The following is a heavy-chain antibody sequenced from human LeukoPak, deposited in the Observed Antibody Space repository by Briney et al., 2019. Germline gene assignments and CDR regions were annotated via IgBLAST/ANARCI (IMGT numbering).Heavy chain of an antibody. D-gene: IGHD3-22*01. V-gene: IGHV3-7*01. CDR2: IKQDGSEK. CDR1: GFTFSSYW. J-gene: IGHJ3*02. Sequence: GGSLRLSCAASGFTFSSYWMSWVRQAPGKGLDWVANIKQDGSEKYYVDSVKGRFTISRDNAKNSLYLQMNSLRAEDTAVYYCAKEMGPGYYDSSGYYYLDAFDIWGQGTMVTVSS. CDR3: AKEMGPGYYDSSGYYYLDAFDI.